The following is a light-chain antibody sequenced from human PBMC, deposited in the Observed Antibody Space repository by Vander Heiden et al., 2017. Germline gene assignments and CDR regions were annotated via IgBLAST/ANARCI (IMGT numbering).Light chain of an antibody. CDR2: YAS. Sequence: IVLTQSPATLSLSPGETPTLSCRASQSISNSLAWYQQKPGQAPRLLIYYASNRATGIPARFSGSGSGTDFTLTISSLEPEDFAVYYCQQRSNWPPLTFGGGTKVEIK. CDR3: QQRSNWPPLT. V-gene: IGKV3-11*01. CDR1: QSISNS. J-gene: IGKJ4*01.